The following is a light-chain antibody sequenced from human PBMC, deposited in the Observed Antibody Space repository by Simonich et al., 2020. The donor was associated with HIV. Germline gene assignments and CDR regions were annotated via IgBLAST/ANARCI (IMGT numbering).Light chain of an antibody. CDR2: EGD. CDR1: SNDVGYYNL. Sequence: QSALTQPASVSGSPGQSLTISCTETSNDVGYYNLFSWYQQHPGKAPKHIIDEGDRRPAGVSNRFSGSQSGNTASLTISGLQAEDEAGYFCCSYAGSRNFWIFGGGTKLTVL. CDR3: CSYAGSRNFWI. J-gene: IGLJ3*02. V-gene: IGLV2-23*01.